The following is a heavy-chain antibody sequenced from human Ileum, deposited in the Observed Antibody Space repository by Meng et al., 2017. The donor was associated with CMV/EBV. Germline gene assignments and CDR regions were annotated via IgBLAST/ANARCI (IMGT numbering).Heavy chain of an antibody. CDR1: EFTFINHG. J-gene: IGHJ4*02. CDR3: AKDGPRTSPLDY. Sequence: GGSLRLSCAASEFTFINHGMHWVRQAPGKGLEWVAFIRHDGNKYYADSVKGRFTISRDNSNNTLYLQMNNLRPDDTAVYYCAKDGPRTSPLDYWGQGTLVTVSS. V-gene: IGHV3-30*02. CDR2: IRHDGNK.